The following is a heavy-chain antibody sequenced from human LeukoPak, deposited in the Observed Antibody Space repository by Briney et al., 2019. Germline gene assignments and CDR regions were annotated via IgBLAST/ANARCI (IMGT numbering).Heavy chain of an antibody. D-gene: IGHD6-6*01. V-gene: IGHV3-33*01. CDR3: ARDRRDAFDI. CDR1: GFTFRAYW. J-gene: IGHJ3*02. CDR2: IWYDGSNK. Sequence: GGSLRLSCSTSGFTFRAYWMHWVRQAPGKGLEWVAVIWYDGSNKYYADSVKGRFTISRDNSKNTLYLQMNSLRAEDTAVYYCARDRRDAFDIWGQGTMVTVSS.